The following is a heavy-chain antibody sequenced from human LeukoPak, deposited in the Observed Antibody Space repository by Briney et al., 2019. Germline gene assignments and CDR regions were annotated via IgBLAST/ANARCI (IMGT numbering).Heavy chain of an antibody. CDR2: INSDGSST. J-gene: IGHJ5*02. Sequence: GGSLRLSCAASGFTFSVYWMHWVRQAPGRWLVWVSLINSDGSSTRYADSVKGRFTISRDNAKNTLYLQMNSLRAEDTAVYYCARGKAVAGTFSWFDPWGQGTLVTVSS. D-gene: IGHD6-19*01. CDR1: GFTFSVYW. V-gene: IGHV3-74*01. CDR3: ARGKAVAGTFSWFDP.